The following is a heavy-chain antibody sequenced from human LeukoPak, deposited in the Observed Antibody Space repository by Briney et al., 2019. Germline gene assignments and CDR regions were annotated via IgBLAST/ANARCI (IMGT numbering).Heavy chain of an antibody. Sequence: KPGESLRISCKGSGYSFTSYWISWVRQMPGKGLEWMGRIDPSDSYTNYSPSFQGHVTISADKSISTAYLQWSSLKASDTAMHYCARSLSSSWTPDLYWGQGTLVTVSS. CDR2: IDPSDSYT. CDR1: GYSFTSYW. CDR3: ARSLSSSWTPDLY. J-gene: IGHJ4*02. V-gene: IGHV5-10-1*01. D-gene: IGHD6-13*01.